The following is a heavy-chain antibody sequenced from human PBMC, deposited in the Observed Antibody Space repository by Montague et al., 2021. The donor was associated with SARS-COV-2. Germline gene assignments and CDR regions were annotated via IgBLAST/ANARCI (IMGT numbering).Heavy chain of an antibody. Sequence: SETLSLTCTVSGGSVSSDSYYWSWIRQPPGKGLEWIGYFYYSGSTNYNPSLKSRVTISVDTSKNQFSLKPTSVTAADTAVYFCARVYHDSSALDVWGQGTTVTVSS. CDR1: GGSVSSDSYY. CDR2: FYYSGST. V-gene: IGHV4-61*01. CDR3: ARVYHDSSALDV. J-gene: IGHJ6*02. D-gene: IGHD3-9*01.